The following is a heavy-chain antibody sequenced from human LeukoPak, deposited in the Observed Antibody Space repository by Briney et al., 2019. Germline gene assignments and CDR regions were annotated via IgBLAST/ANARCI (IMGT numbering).Heavy chain of an antibody. D-gene: IGHD3-22*01. V-gene: IGHV3-7*01. CDR1: GFTFSSFW. J-gene: IGHJ4*02. Sequence: GGSLRLSCADSGFTFSSFWMRWVRQAPGKGLERVANIKEDGSEKYYVESVKGRFPVSRDNAKNSLYLQMNSLRGEDTAVYYCARVTYYHDSSGYYYLDYWGQGILVTVSS. CDR3: ARVTYYHDSSGYYYLDY. CDR2: IKEDGSEK.